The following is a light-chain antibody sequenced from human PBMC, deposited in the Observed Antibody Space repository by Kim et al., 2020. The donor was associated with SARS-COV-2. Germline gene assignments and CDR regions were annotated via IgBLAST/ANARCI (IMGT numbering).Light chain of an antibody. CDR3: SSYAGSNNWV. CDR1: SSDVGTYNY. CDR2: EVS. Sequence: QAVVTQPPSASGSPGQSVTISCTGTSSDVGTYNYVSWYQQHPGKAPKLMIFEVSKRPSGVPDRFSGSKSGNTASLTVSGLQAEDEADYYCSSYAGSNNWVFGGGTQLTVL. J-gene: IGLJ3*02. V-gene: IGLV2-8*01.